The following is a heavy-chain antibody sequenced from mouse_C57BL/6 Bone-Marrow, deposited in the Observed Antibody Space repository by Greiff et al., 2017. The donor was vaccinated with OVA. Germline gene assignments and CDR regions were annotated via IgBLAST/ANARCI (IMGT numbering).Heavy chain of an antibody. D-gene: IGHD3-2*02. CDR1: GYTFIDYY. CDR2: INPYNGGT. J-gene: IGHJ3*01. CDR3: ARGSGYVGWFAY. V-gene: IGHV1-19*01. Sequence: EVQLQQSGPVLVKPWASVKMSCKASGYTFIDYYMNWVKQSHGKSLEWIGVINPYNGGTSYNQKFKGKATLTVVKSSSTAYMELNSLTSEDSAVYYCARGSGYVGWFAYWGKGTLVTVSA.